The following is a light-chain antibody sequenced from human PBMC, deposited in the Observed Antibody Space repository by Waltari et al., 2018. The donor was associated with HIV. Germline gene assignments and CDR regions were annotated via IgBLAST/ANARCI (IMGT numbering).Light chain of an antibody. CDR1: SSDVGGYNY. CDR2: DVS. J-gene: IGLJ2*01. Sequence: QSALTQPRSVSGSPGQSVTISCTGTSSDVGGYNYVSWYQQHPGKAPKFMIYDVSNRPSGVPDRVSGSKSGNTASLTISGLQAEDEADYYCCSYAGNDTFVFGGGTKLTVL. V-gene: IGLV2-11*01. CDR3: CSYAGNDTFV.